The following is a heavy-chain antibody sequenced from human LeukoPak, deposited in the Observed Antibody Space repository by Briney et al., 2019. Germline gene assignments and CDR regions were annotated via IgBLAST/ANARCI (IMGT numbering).Heavy chain of an antibody. J-gene: IGHJ4*02. D-gene: IGHD2-15*01. CDR2: ISWNSGSI. V-gene: IGHV3-9*03. Sequence: GGSLRLSCAASGFTFDDYAMHWVRQAPGKGLEWVSGISWNSGSIGYADSVKGRFTISRDNAKNSLYLQMNSLRAEDMALYYCAKVGRPGYCSGGSCYLFDYWGPGTLVTVSS. CDR3: AKVGRPGYCSGGSCYLFDY. CDR1: GFTFDDYA.